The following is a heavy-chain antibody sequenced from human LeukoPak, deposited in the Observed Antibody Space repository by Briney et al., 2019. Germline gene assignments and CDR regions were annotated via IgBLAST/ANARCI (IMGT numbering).Heavy chain of an antibody. J-gene: IGHJ4*02. CDR1: GGSISSGSYY. D-gene: IGHD3-22*01. Sequence: PSETLSLTCTVSGGSISSGSYYWSWIRQPAGKGLEWIGRIYTSGSTNYNPSLKSRVTISVDTSKNQFSLKLSSVTAADTAVYYCARDSYYYDSSGSYFDYWGQGTLVTVSS. CDR2: IYTSGST. V-gene: IGHV4-61*02. CDR3: ARDSYYYDSSGSYFDY.